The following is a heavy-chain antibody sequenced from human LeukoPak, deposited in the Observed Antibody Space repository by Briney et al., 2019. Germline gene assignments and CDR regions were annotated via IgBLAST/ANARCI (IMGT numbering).Heavy chain of an antibody. CDR3: ASLEGGQWLVGVFDY. CDR2: IYYSGST. Sequence: PSETLSLTCTVSGDAITGSTYYWGWIRQPPGKGLEWIGSIYYSGSTYYNPSLKSRVTISVDTSKNQFSLKLSSVTAADTAVYYCASLEGGQWLVGVFDYWGQGTLVTVSS. J-gene: IGHJ4*02. D-gene: IGHD6-19*01. V-gene: IGHV4-39*01. CDR1: GDAITGSTYY.